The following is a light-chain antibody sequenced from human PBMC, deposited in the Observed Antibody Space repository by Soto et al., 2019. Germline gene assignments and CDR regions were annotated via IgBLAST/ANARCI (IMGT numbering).Light chain of an antibody. CDR3: QKFNSAPYT. J-gene: IGKJ2*01. CDR2: SAS. Sequence: HSSSCYSGSQETESPSLAGRVINNYLVWYQQKPGKVPKLLIYSASTLQSGVPSRFSASGSGTDFTLTISSLQPEAVATYFCQKFNSAPYTFGQGTKLEIE. V-gene: IGKV1-27*01. CDR1: INNY.